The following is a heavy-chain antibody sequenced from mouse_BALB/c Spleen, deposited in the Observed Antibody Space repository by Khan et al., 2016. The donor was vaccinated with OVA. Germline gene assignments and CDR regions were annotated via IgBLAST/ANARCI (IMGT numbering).Heavy chain of an antibody. CDR1: GFTFINYF. J-gene: IGHJ2*01. Sequence: EVKLSSSLLFFFQPLLSIPLSCVASGFTFINYFLNFFLHSPEKGLYFVSYSKFKSDDYVTHYSESVKCRFTISRDDSKSSVYLQMNNLRAADTGIYYCWILLWGQGSASTVSS. CDR2: SKFKSDDYVT. V-gene: IGHV6-6*02. CDR3: WILL.